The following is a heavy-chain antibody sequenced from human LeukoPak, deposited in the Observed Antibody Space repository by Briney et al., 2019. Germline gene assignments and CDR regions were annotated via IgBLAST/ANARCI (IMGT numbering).Heavy chain of an antibody. J-gene: IGHJ3*02. D-gene: IGHD2-2*01. V-gene: IGHV3-23*01. Sequence: PGGSLRLSCAASGFTFGSYAMSWVRQAPGKGLEWVSAISGSGNSTYYADSVKGRFTISRDNSKNTLHLQMNTLRAEDTALYYCARGQYCSSTSCYVIGAFDIWGQGTMVTVTS. CDR3: ARGQYCSSTSCYVIGAFDI. CDR2: ISGSGNST. CDR1: GFTFGSYA.